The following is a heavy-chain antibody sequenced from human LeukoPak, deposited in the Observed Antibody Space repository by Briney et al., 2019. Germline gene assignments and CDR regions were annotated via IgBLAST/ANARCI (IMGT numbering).Heavy chain of an antibody. V-gene: IGHV1-8*01. CDR2: MNPNSGNT. Sequence: ASVKVSCKASGYTFTSYDIKWVRQATGQGLEWMGWMNPNSGNTGYAQKFQGRVTKTRDTSISTAYMELSSLRSEDTAVYYCARINVPPPVGSKELRYFDWQYYFDYWGQGTLVTVSS. CDR1: GYTFTSYD. J-gene: IGHJ4*02. D-gene: IGHD3-9*01. CDR3: ARINVPPPVGSKELRYFDWQYYFDY.